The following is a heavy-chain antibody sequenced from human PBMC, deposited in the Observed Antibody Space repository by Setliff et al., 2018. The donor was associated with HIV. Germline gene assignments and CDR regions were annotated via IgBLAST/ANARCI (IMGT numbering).Heavy chain of an antibody. CDR2: IKQDGSEK. Sequence: GGSLRLSCAASGFTFSNYWMSWVRQAPGKGLEWVANIKQDGSEKYYVDSVKGRFTISRDNAKNSLYLQMNSLRAEDTAVYYCARDLDYGDDWGQGTLVTVSS. V-gene: IGHV3-7*01. D-gene: IGHD3-16*01. J-gene: IGHJ4*02. CDR1: GFTFSNYW. CDR3: ARDLDYGDD.